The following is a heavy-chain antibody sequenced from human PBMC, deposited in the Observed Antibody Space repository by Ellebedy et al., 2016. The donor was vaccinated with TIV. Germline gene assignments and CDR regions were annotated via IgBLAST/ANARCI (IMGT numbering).Heavy chain of an antibody. J-gene: IGHJ5*02. CDR3: ARDLTEYSSGWFVH. D-gene: IGHD3-22*01. CDR1: GFTFSRFA. Sequence: GKSLKISCAASGFTFSRFAMHWVRQAPGKGLEWVALISYNGGNKDYADSVKGRFTISRDSSKNTLYLQMNSLRTEDTAVYYCARDLTEYSSGWFVHWGQGALVTVSS. V-gene: IGHV3-30-3*01. CDR2: ISYNGGNK.